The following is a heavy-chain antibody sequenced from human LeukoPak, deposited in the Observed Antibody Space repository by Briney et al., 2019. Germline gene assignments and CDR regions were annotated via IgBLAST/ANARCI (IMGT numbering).Heavy chain of an antibody. Sequence: SETLSLTCAVYGGSFSGYYWSWIRQPPGKGLEWIGEINHSGSTNYNPSLKSRVTISVDTSKNQFSLKLSSVTAADTAVHYCARAPPYDFWSLYNWFDPWGQGTLVTVSS. J-gene: IGHJ5*02. CDR1: GGSFSGYY. CDR2: INHSGST. V-gene: IGHV4-34*01. CDR3: ARAPPYDFWSLYNWFDP. D-gene: IGHD3-3*01.